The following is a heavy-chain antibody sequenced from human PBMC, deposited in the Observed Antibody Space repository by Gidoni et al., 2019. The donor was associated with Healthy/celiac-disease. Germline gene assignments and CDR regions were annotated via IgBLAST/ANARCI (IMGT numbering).Heavy chain of an antibody. J-gene: IGHJ6*02. V-gene: IGHV1-18*04. CDR3: ARDRFGCSGGSCYSGLSYYYGMDV. CDR1: GYTCTSYG. CDR2: ISAYNGNT. D-gene: IGHD2-15*01. Sequence: QVQLVQSGAEVKKPGASVKVSCKASGYTCTSYGISWVRQAPGQGLEWMGWISAYNGNTNYARKLQGRVTMTTDTSTSTAYMELRSLRSDDTAVYYCARDRFGCSGGSCYSGLSYYYGMDVWGQGTTVTVSS.